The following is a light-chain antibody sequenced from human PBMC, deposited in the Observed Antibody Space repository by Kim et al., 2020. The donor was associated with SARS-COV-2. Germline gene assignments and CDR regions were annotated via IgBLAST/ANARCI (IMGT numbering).Light chain of an antibody. V-gene: IGKV1-33*01. CDR3: QQYEGDPLT. CDR1: QDINNR. J-gene: IGKJ4*01. Sequence: ASVGDTITITCQASQDINNRLDWYQQKPGKAPRLLIYDASSVESGVPSRFSGLGSETDFSLTITSLQPEDIATYFCQQYEGDPLTFGGGTKVDIK. CDR2: DAS.